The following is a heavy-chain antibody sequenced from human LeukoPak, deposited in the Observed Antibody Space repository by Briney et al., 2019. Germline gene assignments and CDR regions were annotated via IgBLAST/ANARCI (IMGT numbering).Heavy chain of an antibody. J-gene: IGHJ6*03. D-gene: IGHD3-16*01. V-gene: IGHV3-23*01. Sequence: GGSLRLSCAASGFNFNRYAMSWVRQAPGKGLEWVSGIIDNGDTTYHANSVKGRFTISRDNSKNTLYLQMHSLRAEDTAVYYCAKLGGQEIYNYYVGVWGKGATVAVSS. CDR2: IIDNGDTT. CDR1: GFNFNRYA. CDR3: AKLGGQEIYNYYVGV.